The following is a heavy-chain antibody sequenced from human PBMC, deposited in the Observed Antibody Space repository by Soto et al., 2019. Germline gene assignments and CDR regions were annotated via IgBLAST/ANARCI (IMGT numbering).Heavy chain of an antibody. CDR3: ASRPTGVPI. D-gene: IGHD1-1*01. V-gene: IGHV4-34*01. CDR1: GGSFSGYY. J-gene: IGHJ4*02. Sequence: TSETLSLTCAVYGGSFSGYYWSWIRQPPGKGLEWIGEINHSGSTNYNPSLKSRVTISVDTSKNQFSLKLSSVTAADTAVYYCASRPTGVPIWGQGTLVTVSS. CDR2: INHSGST.